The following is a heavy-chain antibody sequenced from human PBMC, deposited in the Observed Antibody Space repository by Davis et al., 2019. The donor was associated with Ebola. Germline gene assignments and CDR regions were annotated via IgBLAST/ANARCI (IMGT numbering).Heavy chain of an antibody. CDR1: RYTFTRYY. J-gene: IGHJ6*02. CDR2: INPSGGST. V-gene: IGHV1-46*01. CDR3: AREKQTPYYDILTGYYMVKYGMDV. Sequence: ASVTVSCMASRYTFTRYYMHWVRQAPGQGLEWMGIINPSGGSTSYAQKFQGRVTMTRDTSTSTVYMELSSLTSEDTAVYYCAREKQTPYYDILTGYYMVKYGMDVWGQGTTVTVSS. D-gene: IGHD3-9*01.